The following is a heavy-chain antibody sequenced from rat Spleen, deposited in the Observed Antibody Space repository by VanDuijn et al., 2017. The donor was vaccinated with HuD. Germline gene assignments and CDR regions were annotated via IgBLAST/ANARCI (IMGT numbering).Heavy chain of an antibody. CDR1: GFSLTSYN. CDR3: TGGGTLGPLRRPHGY. V-gene: IGHV2-45*01. CDR2: MWSGGST. D-gene: IGHD1-11*01. J-gene: IGHJ2*01. Sequence: QVQLKESGPGLVQPSQTLSLTCTVSGFSLTSYNVHWVRQPPGKGLEWMGVMWSGGSTDYNSALKSRLSISRDTSKSQVFLKINSLQTQDTVIYYCTGGGTLGPLRRPHGYWGQGVMVTVSS.